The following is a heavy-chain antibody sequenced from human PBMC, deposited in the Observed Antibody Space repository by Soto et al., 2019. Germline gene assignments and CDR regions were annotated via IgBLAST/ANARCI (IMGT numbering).Heavy chain of an antibody. Sequence: GGSLRLSCAASVFTFSSYGMHWVRQAPGKGLEWVAVISYDGSNKYYADSVKGRFTISRDNSKNTLYLQMNSLRAEDTAVYYCAKDSPDTAMVPLDYWGQGTLVTVSS. CDR1: VFTFSSYG. J-gene: IGHJ4*02. V-gene: IGHV3-30*18. D-gene: IGHD5-18*01. CDR3: AKDSPDTAMVPLDY. CDR2: ISYDGSNK.